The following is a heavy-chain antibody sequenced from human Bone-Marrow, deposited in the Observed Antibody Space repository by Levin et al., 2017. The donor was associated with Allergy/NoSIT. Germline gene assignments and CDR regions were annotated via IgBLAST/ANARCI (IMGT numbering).Heavy chain of an antibody. CDR3: AREGDGGFDN. CDR1: GFTLSDYW. CDR2: IKQDGSEK. Sequence: GGSLRLSCAVSGFTLSDYWMSWVRQAPGKGLEWVANIKQDGSEKSYADSAKSRFSISRDNARNSVSLQMYSLRVEDTAVYYCAREGDGGFDNWGRGTLVTASS. V-gene: IGHV3-7*01. D-gene: IGHD3-16*01. J-gene: IGHJ4*02.